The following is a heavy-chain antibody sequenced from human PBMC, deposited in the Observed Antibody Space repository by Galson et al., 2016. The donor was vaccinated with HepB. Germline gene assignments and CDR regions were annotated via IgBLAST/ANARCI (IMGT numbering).Heavy chain of an antibody. D-gene: IGHD5-24*01. J-gene: IGHJ4*02. CDR1: GFTFSTYW. CDR3: ARRQMYTMSAFDY. V-gene: IGHV3-7*01. Sequence: SLRLSCAASGFTFSTYWMSWVRQAPGKGLEWVANIKPDGSAKYYVDSVKGRFTISRDTAKSSLYLKMNSLRAEDTAVYSCARRQMYTMSAFDYWGQGTLVTVSS. CDR2: IKPDGSAK.